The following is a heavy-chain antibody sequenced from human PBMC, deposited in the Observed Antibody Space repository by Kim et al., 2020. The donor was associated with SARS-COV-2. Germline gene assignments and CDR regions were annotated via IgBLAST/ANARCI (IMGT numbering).Heavy chain of an antibody. J-gene: IGHJ4*02. Sequence: GGSLRLSCAASGFTFSTFWMTWVRQVPGKGLEWVANINLDGNRKFYVDSVKGRFTISRDNFANSMYLQMNSLRAEDTAVYYCAKEAETFDSSGQGILVT. V-gene: IGHV3-7*01. CDR1: GFTFSTFW. CDR2: INLDGNRK. CDR3: AKEAETFDS.